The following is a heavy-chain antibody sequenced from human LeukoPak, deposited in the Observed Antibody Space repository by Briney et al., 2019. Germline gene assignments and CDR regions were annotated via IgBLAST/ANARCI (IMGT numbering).Heavy chain of an antibody. Sequence: SETLSLTCAVSGGSISSGGYYWSWIRQPPGKGLEWIGYIYHSGSTYYNPSLKSRVTISVDRSKNQFSLKLSSVTAADTAVYYCARWVVAHSYFDYWGQGTLVTVSS. CDR3: ARWVVAHSYFDY. V-gene: IGHV4-30-2*01. D-gene: IGHD2-15*01. CDR1: GGSISSGGYY. CDR2: IYHSGST. J-gene: IGHJ4*02.